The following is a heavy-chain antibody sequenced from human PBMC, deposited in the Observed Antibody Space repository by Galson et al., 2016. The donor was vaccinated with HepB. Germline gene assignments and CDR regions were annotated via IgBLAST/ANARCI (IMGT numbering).Heavy chain of an antibody. CDR3: ARGLDRAKTGY. CDR2: IHPSGDT. J-gene: IGHJ4*02. CDR1: GGSFSGDY. D-gene: IGHD5-18*01. Sequence: SETLSLTCAVYGGSFSGDYWSWIRQPPGKGLEWIGEIHPSGDTNYNPSLASRVTISVDTSKNQFSLIVTSVTAADTAVYYCARGLDRAKTGYWGQGTLVTVSS. V-gene: IGHV4-34*01.